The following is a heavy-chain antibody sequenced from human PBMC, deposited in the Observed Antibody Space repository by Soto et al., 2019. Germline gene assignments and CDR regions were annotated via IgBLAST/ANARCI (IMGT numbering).Heavy chain of an antibody. J-gene: IGHJ4*02. CDR1: GYTFTSYD. CDR3: GRGDFPIDS. CDR2: MNPNSGNT. V-gene: IGHV1-8*01. Sequence: QVQLVQSGAEVKKPGASVKVSCKASGYTFTSYDINWVRQATGQGLEWMGWMNPNSGNTGYAQKFQGRVTMTRNTSKTKPNRELSSLNSEDRAFFSWGRGDFPIDSWGRGTLAPVSS.